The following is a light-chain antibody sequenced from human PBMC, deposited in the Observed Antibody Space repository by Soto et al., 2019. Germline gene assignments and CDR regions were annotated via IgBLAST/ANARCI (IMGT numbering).Light chain of an antibody. CDR1: QSVSSN. CDR2: GAS. J-gene: IGKJ4*01. Sequence: EIVLTQSPATLSVSPGERATLSCRASQSVSSNLAWYQQKPGQAPRLLIYGASTRATGIPARFSGSVSGTEFTLTITRLEPEDFAVYYCQQYQSLTFGGGTKVDIK. V-gene: IGKV3-15*01. CDR3: QQYQSLT.